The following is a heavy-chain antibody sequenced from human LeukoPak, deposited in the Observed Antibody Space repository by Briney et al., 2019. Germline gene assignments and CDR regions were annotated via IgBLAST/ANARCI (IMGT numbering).Heavy chain of an antibody. D-gene: IGHD6-6*01. J-gene: IGHJ4*02. CDR2: IYYSGST. CDR3: ARDSASSSADY. V-gene: IGHV4-31*03. CDR1: GGSISSGGYY. Sequence: PSETLSLTCTVSGGSISSGGYYWSWIRQHPGKGLEWIGYIYYSGSTYYNPSLKSRVTISVDTSKNQFSLKLSSVTAADTAVYYCARDSASSSADYWGQGTLVTVSS.